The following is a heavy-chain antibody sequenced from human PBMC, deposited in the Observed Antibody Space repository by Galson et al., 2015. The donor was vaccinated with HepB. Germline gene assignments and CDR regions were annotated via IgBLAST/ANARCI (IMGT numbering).Heavy chain of an antibody. Sequence: SLRLSCAASGFTFNNYWMSWVRQAPGKGLEWVASIKQDESTIYYVDSVKGRFTISRDNRKNSVSLQMKSLRGEDTAVYYCVRDRYWGRGTLVTVSS. CDR3: VRDRY. V-gene: IGHV3-7*03. CDR2: IKQDESTI. J-gene: IGHJ4*02. CDR1: GFTFNNYW.